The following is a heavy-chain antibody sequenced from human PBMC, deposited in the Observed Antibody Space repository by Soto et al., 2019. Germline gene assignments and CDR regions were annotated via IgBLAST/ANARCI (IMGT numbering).Heavy chain of an antibody. V-gene: IGHV3-48*02. CDR1: GFSFRIYS. CDR2: ISSDSGTI. Sequence: PGGSLRLSCVVSGFSFRIYSMNWVRQAPGKGLEWISYISSDSGTIYYADSLKGRFTISRDNGKNSLYLQMNSLTDEDTAVYYCARGPLWSFDFWGQGTLVTVSS. J-gene: IGHJ4*02. D-gene: IGHD3-10*01. CDR3: ARGPLWSFDF.